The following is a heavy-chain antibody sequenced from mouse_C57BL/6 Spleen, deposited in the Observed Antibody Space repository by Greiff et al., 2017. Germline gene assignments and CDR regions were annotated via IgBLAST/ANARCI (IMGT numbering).Heavy chain of an antibody. Sequence: VQLKQSGTVLARPGASVKMSCKTSGYTFTSYWMHWVKQRPGQGLEWIGSIYPGNSDTSYNQKVKGKAKLTAVTSASTAYMELSSLTNENSAVYYCTRGDYYGSSYSGAMDYWGQGTSVTVSS. CDR1: GYTFTSYW. CDR2: IYPGNSDT. J-gene: IGHJ4*01. D-gene: IGHD1-1*01. V-gene: IGHV1-5*01. CDR3: TRGDYYGSSYSGAMDY.